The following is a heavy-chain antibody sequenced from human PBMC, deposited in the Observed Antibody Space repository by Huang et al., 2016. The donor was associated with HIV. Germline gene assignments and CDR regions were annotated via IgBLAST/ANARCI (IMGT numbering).Heavy chain of an antibody. V-gene: IGHV4-39*02. J-gene: IGHJ4*02. CDR1: GGSIRSDNYY. CDR2: IYYSGST. D-gene: IGHD3-10*01. CDR3: ARLPGSITMIRGVITDPY. Sequence: QLQLQESGPGLVKPSETLSLTCTVSGGSIRSDNYYWGWIRQPPGTGLGGIGSIYYSGSTYYTPSLKRRVTITVDTSKNHFSLRMRSVTAADTAVYYCARLPGSITMIRGVITDPYWGQGTLVTVSS.